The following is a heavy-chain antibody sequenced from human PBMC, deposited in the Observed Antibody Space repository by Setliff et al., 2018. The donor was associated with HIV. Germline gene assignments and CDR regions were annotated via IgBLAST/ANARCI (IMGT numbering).Heavy chain of an antibody. D-gene: IGHD4-17*01. CDR3: AKAKGQKYGDC. Sequence: GGSLRLSCAASGFTFSSSGMHWVRQAPGRGLAWVAVISYNGGNTYSAASVKGRFTITRDNSKNTLYLKMNSLRAEDTAVYYCAKAKGQKYGDCWGQGTMVTVSS. CDR2: ISYNGGNT. J-gene: IGHJ4*02. V-gene: IGHV3-30*19. CDR1: GFTFSSSG.